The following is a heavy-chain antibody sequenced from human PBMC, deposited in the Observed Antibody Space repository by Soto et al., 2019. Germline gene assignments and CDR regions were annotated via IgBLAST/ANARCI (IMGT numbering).Heavy chain of an antibody. V-gene: IGHV3-23*01. CDR1: EFTFSSNA. D-gene: IGHD3-22*01. CDR2: ISGTGGNT. CDR3: ARHYDSSGYYRAPDDS. Sequence: GGSLRLSCAASEFTFSSNAMSWVRQAPGKGLECVSVISGTGGNTYYADSVQGRFTVSRDNSKNTLYLQMNSLRVEDTAVYYCARHYDSSGYYRAPDDSWGQGTLVTVSS. J-gene: IGHJ4*02.